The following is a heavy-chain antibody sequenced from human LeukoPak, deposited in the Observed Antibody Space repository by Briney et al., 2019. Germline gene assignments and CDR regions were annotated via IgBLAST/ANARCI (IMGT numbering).Heavy chain of an antibody. CDR1: GGSISSYY. D-gene: IGHD4-4*01. V-gene: IGHV4-4*07. Sequence: SETLSLTCTVSGGSISSYYWSWIRQPAGKRLEWIGRIYTSGSTNYNPSLKSRVTMSVDTSKNQFSLKLSSVTAADTAVYYCARDLYSNHKFYGMDVWGQGTTVTVSS. J-gene: IGHJ6*02. CDR3: ARDLYSNHKFYGMDV. CDR2: IYTSGST.